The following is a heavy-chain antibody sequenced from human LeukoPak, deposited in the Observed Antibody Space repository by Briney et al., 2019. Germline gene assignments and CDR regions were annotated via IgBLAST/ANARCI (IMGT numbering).Heavy chain of an antibody. CDR2: IWYDGSNK. V-gene: IGHV3-33*01. J-gene: IGHJ2*01. CDR3: ARDYLDWYFDL. Sequence: GRSLRLSCAASGFTFSSYGMHWVRQAPGKGLEWVAVIWYDGSNKYYADSMKGRFTISRDNSKNTLYLQMNSLRAEDTAVYYCARDYLDWYFDLWGRGTLVTVSS. CDR1: GFTFSSYG.